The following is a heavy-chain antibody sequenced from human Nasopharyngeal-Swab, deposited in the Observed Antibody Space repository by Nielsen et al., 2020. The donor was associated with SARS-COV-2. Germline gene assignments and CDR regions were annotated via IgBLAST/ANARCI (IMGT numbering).Heavy chain of an antibody. D-gene: IGHD5-12*01. CDR3: ARHAPDPVIVATILYYYYMDV. Sequence: GGSLRLSCKGSGYSFTNYWISWVRQMPGKGLEWMGRIDPSDSYTNYSPSFQGHVTISADKSISTAYLQWSSLKASDTAMYYCARHAPDPVIVATILYYYYMDVWGKGTTVTVSS. J-gene: IGHJ6*03. CDR1: GYSFTNYW. V-gene: IGHV5-10-1*01. CDR2: IDPSDSYT.